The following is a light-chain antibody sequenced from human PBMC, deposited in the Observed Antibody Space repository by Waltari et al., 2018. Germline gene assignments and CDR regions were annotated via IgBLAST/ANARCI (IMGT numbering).Light chain of an antibody. CDR3: QAWDSRTEV. Sequence: SYELTQPPSVSVSPGQTASITCSGDKLGDKYACWYQQRPGQSPVLVLYEDTKRPSGIPERFSGSNSGNTATLTISGTQAIDEADYYCQAWDSRTEVFGGGTKLTVL. V-gene: IGLV3-1*01. CDR1: KLGDKY. CDR2: EDT. J-gene: IGLJ2*01.